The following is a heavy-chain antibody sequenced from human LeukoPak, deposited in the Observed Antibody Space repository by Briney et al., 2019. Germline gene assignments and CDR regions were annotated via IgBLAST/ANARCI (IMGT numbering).Heavy chain of an antibody. CDR2: IFPILGIA. D-gene: IGHD3-3*01. V-gene: IGHV1-69*04. CDR3: ARGSGYHETYYFDY. CDR1: GGTFSSYA. Sequence: ASVNVSCTASGGTFSSYAISWVRQAPGQGLEWMGRIFPILGIANYAQTFQGRVTITADKSKSTAYMELSSLRSEDTAVYYCARGSGYHETYYFDYWGQGTLVTVSS. J-gene: IGHJ4*02.